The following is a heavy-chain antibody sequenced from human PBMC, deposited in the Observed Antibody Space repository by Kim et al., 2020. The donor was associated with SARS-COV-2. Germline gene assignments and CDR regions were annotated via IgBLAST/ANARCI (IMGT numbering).Heavy chain of an antibody. CDR3: ARRLYSTSGWGSHYCDL. CDR1: GGSFSGYY. J-gene: IGHJ1*01. Sequence: SETLSLTCAVYGGSFSGYYWSWIRQPPGKGLEWIGEINHSGRTNYNPSLKSRVTISVDTSKNQFSLKLTSVTAADAALYFCARRLYSTSGWGSHYCDLWGQGTLVTVSS. D-gene: IGHD3-10*01. V-gene: IGHV4-34*01. CDR2: INHSGRT.